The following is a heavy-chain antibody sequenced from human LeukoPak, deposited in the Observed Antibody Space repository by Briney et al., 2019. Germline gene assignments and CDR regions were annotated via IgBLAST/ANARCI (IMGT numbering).Heavy chain of an antibody. CDR3: VRDADFYKGDY. J-gene: IGHJ4*02. Sequence: EGSLRLSCVASGFPFSSYWMTWVRQAPGKGLEWVANIKQDGSKKSYVDSVKGRFTISRDNAQNSLYLQMSGLRAEDTAMYYCVRDADFYKGDYWGQGTLVTVSS. CDR1: GFPFSSYW. D-gene: IGHD5-24*01. CDR2: IKQDGSKK. V-gene: IGHV3-7*03.